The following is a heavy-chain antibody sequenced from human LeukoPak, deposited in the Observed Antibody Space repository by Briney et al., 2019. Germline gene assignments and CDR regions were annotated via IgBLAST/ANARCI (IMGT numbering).Heavy chain of an antibody. J-gene: IGHJ4*02. CDR2: INHSGST. Sequence: SETLSLTCAVYGGSFSGYYWSWIRQPPGKGLEWIGEINHSGSTNYNPSLKSRVTISVDTSKNQFSLKLSSVTAADTAVYYCARKWQGDGYKPLDYWGQGTLVTVSS. D-gene: IGHD5-24*01. CDR1: GGSFSGYY. CDR3: ARKWQGDGYKPLDY. V-gene: IGHV4-34*01.